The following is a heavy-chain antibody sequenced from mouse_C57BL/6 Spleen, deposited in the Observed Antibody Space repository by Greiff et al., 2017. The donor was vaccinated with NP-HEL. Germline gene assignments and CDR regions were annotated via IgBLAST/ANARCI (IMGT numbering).Heavy chain of an antibody. D-gene: IGHD2-10*02. CDR2: IHPNSGST. Sequence: VQLQQPGAELVKPGASVKLSCKASGYTFTSYWMHWVKQRPGQGLAWIGMIHPNSGSTNYNEKFKSKATLTVDKSSSTAYMQLSSLTSEDSAVYYCARGYGNHWYFDVWGTGTTVTVSS. CDR3: ARGYGNHWYFDV. J-gene: IGHJ1*03. CDR1: GYTFTSYW. V-gene: IGHV1-64*01.